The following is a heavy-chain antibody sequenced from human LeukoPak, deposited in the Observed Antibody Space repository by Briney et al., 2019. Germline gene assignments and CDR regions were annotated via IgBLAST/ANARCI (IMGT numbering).Heavy chain of an antibody. D-gene: IGHD3-16*01. V-gene: IGHV4-39*01. CDR1: GGSISSSSYY. CDR2: IYYSGST. Sequence: KPSETLSLTCTVSGGSISSSSYYWGWIRQPPGKGLEWIGSIYYSGSTYYDPSLKSRVTISVDTSKNQFSLKLSSVTAADTAVYYCASYVWGSYFGPKRFDYWGQGTLVTVSS. J-gene: IGHJ4*02. CDR3: ASYVWGSYFGPKRFDY.